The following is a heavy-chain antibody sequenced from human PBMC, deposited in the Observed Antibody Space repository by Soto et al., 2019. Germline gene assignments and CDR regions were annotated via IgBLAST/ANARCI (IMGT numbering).Heavy chain of an antibody. Sequence: SDTLSLTCAVYGESFSGYYWSWIRQPPGKGLEWIGEINHNGSTNYNPSLKSRVTISVDTSKNQFSLKLSSVTAADTAVYYCARCIGVVNYDYDGMDVWGQGTTVTVSS. J-gene: IGHJ6*02. CDR1: GESFSGYY. CDR2: INHNGST. CDR3: ARCIGVVNYDYDGMDV. V-gene: IGHV4-34*01. D-gene: IGHD3-3*01.